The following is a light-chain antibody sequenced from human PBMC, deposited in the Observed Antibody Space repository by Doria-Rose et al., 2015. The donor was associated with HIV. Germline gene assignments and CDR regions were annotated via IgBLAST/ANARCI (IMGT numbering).Light chain of an antibody. CDR1: QSLLYTSKNY. Sequence: DIRMTQSPESLGMSLGERAALNCKSNQSLLYTSKNYLAWYQQNPVQPPKLLIYWASTRQSGVPARFSGSGSGTDFTLTISSLEAEDVAVYYCQQYYDTPSFGPGTTVDIK. V-gene: IGKV4-1*01. CDR2: WAS. CDR3: QQYYDTPS. J-gene: IGKJ3*01.